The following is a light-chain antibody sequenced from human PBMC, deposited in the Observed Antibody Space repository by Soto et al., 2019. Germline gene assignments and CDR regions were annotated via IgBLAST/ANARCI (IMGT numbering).Light chain of an antibody. V-gene: IGKV1-5*01. Sequence: DIQMTQFPSTLSASVGDRVTITCRASQSIGSGLAWYHQNPGKAPELLIYDASTLESGVPSRFSGSGSGTEFTLTISSLQPDDFVTYWCQHYSTVWSFGQGTKVEI. J-gene: IGKJ1*01. CDR3: QHYSTVWS. CDR1: QSIGSG. CDR2: DAS.